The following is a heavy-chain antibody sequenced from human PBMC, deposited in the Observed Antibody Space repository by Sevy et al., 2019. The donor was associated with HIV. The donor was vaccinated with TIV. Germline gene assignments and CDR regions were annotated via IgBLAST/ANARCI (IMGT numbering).Heavy chain of an antibody. J-gene: IGHJ4*02. V-gene: IGHV3-74*01. Sequence: GGSLRLSCAASGFTFSSYWMHWVRQAPGKGLVWVSLINSDGSSTSYADSVKGRFTISRDNAKNTLYMQMNSLRAEDTAVYYCASYRPAYYESSGYYLHWGQGTLVTVSS. D-gene: IGHD3-22*01. CDR3: ASYRPAYYESSGYYLH. CDR1: GFTFSSYW. CDR2: INSDGSST.